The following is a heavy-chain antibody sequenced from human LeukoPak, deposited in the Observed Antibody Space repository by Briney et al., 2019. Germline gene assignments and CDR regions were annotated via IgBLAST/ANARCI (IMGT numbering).Heavy chain of an antibody. D-gene: IGHD2-15*01. V-gene: IGHV1-2*02. CDR2: INPNSGGT. CDR1: GYTFTGYY. Sequence: GASVKVSCKASGYTFTGYYMHWVRQAPGQGLEWMGWINPNSGGTNYAQKFQGRVTMTRDTSISTAYMELSRLRSDDTAVYYCARGVGSIHRGGWFDPWGQGTLVTVSS. J-gene: IGHJ5*02. CDR3: ARGVGSIHRGGWFDP.